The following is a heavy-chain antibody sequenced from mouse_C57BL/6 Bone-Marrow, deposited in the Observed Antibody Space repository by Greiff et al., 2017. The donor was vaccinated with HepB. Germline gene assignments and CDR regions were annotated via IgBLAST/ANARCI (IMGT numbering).Heavy chain of an antibody. CDR2: ITHSGET. CDR3: AGDPTGYFDY. CDR1: GFPITSGYY. Sequence: QVQLKESGPGLVKPSQSLFLTCSITGFPITSGYYWIWIRQSPGKPLEWMGYITHSGETFYNPSLQSPISITRETSKNQFFLQLNSVTTEDTAMYYCAGDPTGYFDYWGQGTTLTVSS. J-gene: IGHJ2*01. V-gene: IGHV12-3*01.